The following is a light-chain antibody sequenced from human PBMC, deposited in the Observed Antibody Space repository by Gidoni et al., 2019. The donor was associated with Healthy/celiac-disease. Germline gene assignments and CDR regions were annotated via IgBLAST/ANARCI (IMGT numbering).Light chain of an antibody. CDR2: GAS. J-gene: IGKJ2*04. CDR3: QQYNNWPPMCS. Sequence: EIVMTQSPATLSVSPGERATLSCRASQSVSSNLAWYQQKPGQAPRLLIYGASTRATGIPARFGGSGSGTEFTLTISSLQSEDFAVYYCQQYNNWPPMCSFGQGTKLEIK. V-gene: IGKV3-15*01. CDR1: QSVSSN.